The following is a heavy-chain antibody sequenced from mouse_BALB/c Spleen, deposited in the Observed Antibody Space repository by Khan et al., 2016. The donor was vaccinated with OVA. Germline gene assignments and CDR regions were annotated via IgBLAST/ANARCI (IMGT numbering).Heavy chain of an antibody. CDR3: ARSVTMTTVVATYFDY. D-gene: IGHD1-1*01. J-gene: IGHJ2*01. CDR1: GYSITSDYA. V-gene: IGHV3-2*02. Sequence: EVQLQESGPGLVKPSQSLSLTCTVTGYSITSDYAWNWIRQFPGNKLEWMGYISYSGRTSYNPSLKSRISITRDTSKNQLFLQWNSVTTEDTATYYCARSVTMTTVVATYFDYWGQGTTLTVSS. CDR2: ISYSGRT.